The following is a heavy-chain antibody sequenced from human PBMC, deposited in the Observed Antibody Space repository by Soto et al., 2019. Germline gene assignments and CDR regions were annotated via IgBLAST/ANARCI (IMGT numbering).Heavy chain of an antibody. V-gene: IGHV3-15*01. Sequence: EVQMVQSGGDLVKPGGSLRLSCVTSGFMFSSAWMNWVRQAPGKGLEWVARIKSKGDGETRDYAAPVEGRFTISRDDSKKTVYLQMHSLRAEDTAVYYCVEGWNDFWGQGTLVTVSS. J-gene: IGHJ4*02. CDR1: GFMFSSAW. CDR3: VEGWNDF. D-gene: IGHD1-1*01. CDR2: IKSKGDGETR.